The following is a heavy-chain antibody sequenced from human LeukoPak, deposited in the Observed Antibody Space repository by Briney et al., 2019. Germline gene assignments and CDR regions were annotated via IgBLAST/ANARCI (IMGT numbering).Heavy chain of an antibody. Sequence: SETLSLTCTVSGGSISSYYWSWIRQPPGKGLEWIGYIYYSGSTNYHPSLKSRVTISVDTSKNQFSLKLSSVTAADTAVYYCARHYYGSGSYYSNFDYWGQGTLVTVSS. J-gene: IGHJ4*02. D-gene: IGHD3-10*01. CDR2: IYYSGST. V-gene: IGHV4-59*08. CDR3: ARHYYGSGSYYSNFDY. CDR1: GGSISSYY.